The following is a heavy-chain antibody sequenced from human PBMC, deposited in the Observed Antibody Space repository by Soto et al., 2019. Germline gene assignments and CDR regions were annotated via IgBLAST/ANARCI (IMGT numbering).Heavy chain of an antibody. Sequence: QVQLQESGPGLVKPSGTLSLTCAVSGGSISSSNWWSWVRQPPGKGLEWIGEIYQSGSTNYNPSLKSRVTISVDKSKNQFSLKLSSVTAADTAVYYCARAPYSCGWHNWFDPWGQGTLVTVSS. CDR2: IYQSGST. V-gene: IGHV4-4*02. D-gene: IGHD6-19*01. J-gene: IGHJ5*02. CDR1: GGSISSSNW. CDR3: ARAPYSCGWHNWFDP.